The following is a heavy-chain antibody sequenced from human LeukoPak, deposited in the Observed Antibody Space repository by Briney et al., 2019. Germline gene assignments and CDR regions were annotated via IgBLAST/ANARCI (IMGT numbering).Heavy chain of an antibody. CDR2: IYPADSDT. CDR3: ARQGGSDSDY. D-gene: IGHD3-16*01. J-gene: IGHJ4*02. CDR1: GYTFTTYW. Sequence: GESLKISWKGSGYTFTTYWIGWVRQMPGKGLEWMGIIYPADSDTTYTPSFQGQVTISADKSINTAYLQWSSLKASDTAMYYCARQGGSDSDYWGQGTLVTVSS. V-gene: IGHV5-51*01.